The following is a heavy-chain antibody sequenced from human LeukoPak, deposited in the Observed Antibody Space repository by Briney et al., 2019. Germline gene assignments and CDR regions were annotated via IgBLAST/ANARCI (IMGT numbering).Heavy chain of an antibody. V-gene: IGHV3-7*01. Sequence: PGGSLRLSCAASGFTLSAYWMSWIRQAPGKGLEWVANIKQDGSEKDYVGSVKGRFTISRDNAKNSVYLQMNSVRAEDTAVYYCARVYIAAADYWGQGTLVTVSS. CDR1: GFTLSAYW. CDR3: ARVYIAAADY. CDR2: IKQDGSEK. D-gene: IGHD6-13*01. J-gene: IGHJ4*02.